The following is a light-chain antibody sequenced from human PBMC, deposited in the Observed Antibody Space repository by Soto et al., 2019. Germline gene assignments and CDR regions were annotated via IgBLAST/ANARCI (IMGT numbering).Light chain of an antibody. V-gene: IGKV1-39*01. CDR3: QQSYSTPRIT. Sequence: DIQMTQSPSTLSASVGDTVTVTCRASQSVSGWLAWYQQKPGEAPKLLIYAASSLQSGVPSRFSGRGSGTDFTLTISSLQPEDFATYYCQQSYSTPRITFGQGTRLGNK. J-gene: IGKJ5*01. CDR1: QSVSGW. CDR2: AAS.